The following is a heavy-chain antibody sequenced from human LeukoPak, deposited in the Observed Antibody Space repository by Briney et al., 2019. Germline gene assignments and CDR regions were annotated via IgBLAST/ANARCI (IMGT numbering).Heavy chain of an antibody. D-gene: IGHD3-10*01. CDR1: GYSISGGYY. CDR2: IYHSGST. Sequence: SETLSLTCAVSGYSISGGYYWGWIRQPPGKGLEWIGSIYHSGSTYYNPSLKSRVTISVDTSKNQFSLKLSSVTAADTAVYYCARPSGAFDIWGQGTMVTVSS. CDR3: ARPSGAFDI. V-gene: IGHV4-38-2*01. J-gene: IGHJ3*02.